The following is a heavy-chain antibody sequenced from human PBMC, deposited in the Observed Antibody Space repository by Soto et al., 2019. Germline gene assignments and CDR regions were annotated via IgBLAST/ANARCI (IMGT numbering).Heavy chain of an antibody. Sequence: GGSLRLSCAASGFTFSSYGMHWVRQAPGKGLEWVAVIWYDGSNKYYADSVKGRFTISRDNSKNTLYLQMNSLRAEDTAVYYCARDLGEPPANYNWFDPWGQGTLVTVSS. V-gene: IGHV3-33*01. D-gene: IGHD3-16*01. J-gene: IGHJ5*02. CDR1: GFTFSSYG. CDR2: IWYDGSNK. CDR3: ARDLGEPPANYNWFDP.